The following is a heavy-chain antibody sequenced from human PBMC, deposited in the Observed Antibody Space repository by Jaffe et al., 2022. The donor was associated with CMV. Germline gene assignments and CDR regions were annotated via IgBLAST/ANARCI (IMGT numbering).Heavy chain of an antibody. CDR3: ARDISTIGAFDI. D-gene: IGHD2-8*01. CDR2: IWYDGSNK. Sequence: QVQLVESGGGVVQPGRSLRLSCAASGFTFSSYGMHWVRQAPGKGLEWVAVIWYDGSNKYYADSVKGRFTISRDNSKNTLYLQMNSLRAEDTAVYYCARDISTIGAFDIWGQGTMVTVSS. J-gene: IGHJ3*02. CDR1: GFTFSSYG. V-gene: IGHV3-33*08.